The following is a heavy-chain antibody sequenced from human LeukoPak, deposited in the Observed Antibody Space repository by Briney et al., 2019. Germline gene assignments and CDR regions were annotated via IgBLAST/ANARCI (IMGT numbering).Heavy chain of an antibody. Sequence: GGSLKLSCAASGFSFSTYWMSWVRQAPGVGLEWVATIKLDGREKYYVDSVKGRFTITRDNAKNSLHLQMNSLRAEDTAVYYCARDRSDILTGYNDAFDIWGQGTMVTVSS. CDR3: ARDRSDILTGYNDAFDI. D-gene: IGHD3-9*01. CDR2: IKLDGREK. CDR1: GFSFSTYW. V-gene: IGHV3-7*01. J-gene: IGHJ3*02.